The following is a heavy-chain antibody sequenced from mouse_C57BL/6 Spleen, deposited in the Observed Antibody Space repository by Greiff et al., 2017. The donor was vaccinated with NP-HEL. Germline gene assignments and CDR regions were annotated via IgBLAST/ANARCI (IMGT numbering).Heavy chain of an antibody. CDR1: GYTFTSYW. CDR3: ALYSTGDYFDY. Sequence: VQLQQPGAELVMPGASVKLSCKASGYTFTSYWMHWVKQRPGQGLEWIGEIDPSDSYTNYNQKFKGKSTLTVDKSSSTAYMQLSSLTSEDSAVYYCALYSTGDYFDYWGQGTTLTVSS. CDR2: IDPSDSYT. V-gene: IGHV1-69*01. D-gene: IGHD2-5*01. J-gene: IGHJ2*01.